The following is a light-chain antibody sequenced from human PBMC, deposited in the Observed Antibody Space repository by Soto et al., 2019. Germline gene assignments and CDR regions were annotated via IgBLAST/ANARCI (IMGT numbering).Light chain of an antibody. CDR1: QSVSSSY. J-gene: IGKJ4*01. CDR3: QQYGSSLLT. V-gene: IGKV3-20*01. CDR2: GAS. Sequence: EIVLTQSPGTLSLSPWERATLACRASQSVSSSYLAWYQQKPGQAPRLLIYGASSRATGIPGRFSGSGSGTDFTLTISRLEPEDFAVYYCQQYGSSLLTFGGGTKVDIK.